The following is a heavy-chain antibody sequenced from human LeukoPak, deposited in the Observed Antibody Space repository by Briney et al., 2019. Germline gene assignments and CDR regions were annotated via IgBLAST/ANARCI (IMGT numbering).Heavy chain of an antibody. CDR1: GFTFSSYG. CDR2: IWYDGSNK. CDR3: ARDLGPLGQDAFDI. Sequence: GGSLRLSCAASGFTFSSYGMPWVRQAPGKGLEWVAVIWYDGSNKYYADSVKGRFTISRDNSKNTLYLQMNSLRAEDTAVYYCARDLGPLGQDAFDIWGQGTMVTVSS. D-gene: IGHD3-10*01. V-gene: IGHV3-33*01. J-gene: IGHJ3*02.